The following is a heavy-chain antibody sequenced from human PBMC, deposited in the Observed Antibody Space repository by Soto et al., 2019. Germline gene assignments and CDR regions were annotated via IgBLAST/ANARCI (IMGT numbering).Heavy chain of an antibody. CDR1: GGSMRNYF. CDR2: IHYSGTT. Sequence: SETLSLTCTVSGGSMRNYFWTWIRQPPGKGLEWIGYIHYSGTTSFFPSYNPSLRSRATISEDTSKNQFSLKLLSVTTADTAVYFCAAGEASSRNLAPYYLDFWGQGTLVTGSS. CDR3: AAGEASSRNLAPYYLDF. J-gene: IGHJ4*02. V-gene: IGHV4-59*01. D-gene: IGHD6-13*01.